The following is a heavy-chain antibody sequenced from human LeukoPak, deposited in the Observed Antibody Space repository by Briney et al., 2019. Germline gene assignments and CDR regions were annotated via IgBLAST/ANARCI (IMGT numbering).Heavy chain of an antibody. CDR2: ISSSSSTI. J-gene: IGHJ5*02. D-gene: IGHD3-22*01. V-gene: IGHV3-48*04. CDR3: ARGARRRSYYDSSGYYYWFDP. Sequence: GGSLRLSCAASGFTFSSYSMNWVRQAPGKGLEWVSYISSSSSTIYYADSVKGRFTISRDNAKNSLYLQMNSLRAEDTAVYYCARGARRRSYYDSSGYYYWFDPWGQGTLVTVSS. CDR1: GFTFSSYS.